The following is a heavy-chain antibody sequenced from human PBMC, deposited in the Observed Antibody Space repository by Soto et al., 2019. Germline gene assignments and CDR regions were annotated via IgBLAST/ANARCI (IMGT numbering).Heavy chain of an antibody. Sequence: GGSLRLSCAASGFPFSSYGMHWVRQAPGKGLEWVAVISYDGSNKYYADSVKGRFTISRDNSKNTLYLQMNSLRAEDTAVYYCAKDLMVRGVIRFGFQHWGQGTLVTVSS. V-gene: IGHV3-30*18. J-gene: IGHJ1*01. D-gene: IGHD3-10*01. CDR2: ISYDGSNK. CDR3: AKDLMVRGVIRFGFQH. CDR1: GFPFSSYG.